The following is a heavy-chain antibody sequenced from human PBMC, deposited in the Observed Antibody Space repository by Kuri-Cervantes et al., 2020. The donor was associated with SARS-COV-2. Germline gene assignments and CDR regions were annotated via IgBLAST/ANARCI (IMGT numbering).Heavy chain of an antibody. CDR2: ISYDGSNK. D-gene: IGHD2-15*01. Sequence: GGSLRLSCAASGFTFSSYAMHWVRQAPGKGLEWVAVISYDGSNKYYADSVKGRFTISRDNSKNTLYLQMNSLRAEDTAVYYCASLGSPVFLRLHDAAFDIWGQGTMVTVSS. V-gene: IGHV3-30-3*01. CDR3: ASLGSPVFLRLHDAAFDI. CDR1: GFTFSSYA. J-gene: IGHJ3*02.